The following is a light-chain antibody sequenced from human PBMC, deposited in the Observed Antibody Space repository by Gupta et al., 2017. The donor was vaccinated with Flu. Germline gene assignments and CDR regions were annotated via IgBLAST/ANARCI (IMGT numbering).Light chain of an antibody. V-gene: IGLV2-8*01. J-gene: IGLJ1*01. CDR3: SSDAGNDNYV. Sequence: SALTQPPSASGSPGQSVTIPCTGTSSDVGGYQLVSWYQHHPGKAPKLIIYEVTKRPSGVPDRFSASKSVSTASLPVSGLPAEEAADYYYSSDAGNDNYVFGTGTKVTVL. CDR2: EVT. CDR1: SSDVGGYQL.